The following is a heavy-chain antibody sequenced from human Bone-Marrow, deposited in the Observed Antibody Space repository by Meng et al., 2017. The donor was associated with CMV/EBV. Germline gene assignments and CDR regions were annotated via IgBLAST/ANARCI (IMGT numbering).Heavy chain of an antibody. J-gene: IGHJ4*02. Sequence: QVQLVQSGSEVKKLGASVKVSCKPSGYPFPSYGISWVRQAPGQGLEWMGWISAYNGNTNYAQKLQGRVTMTTDTSTSTAYMELRSLRSDDTAVYYCARDRAGGGYFDYWGQGTLVTVSS. D-gene: IGHD3-10*01. CDR3: ARDRAGGGYFDY. CDR2: ISAYNGNT. V-gene: IGHV1-18*01. CDR1: GYPFPSYG.